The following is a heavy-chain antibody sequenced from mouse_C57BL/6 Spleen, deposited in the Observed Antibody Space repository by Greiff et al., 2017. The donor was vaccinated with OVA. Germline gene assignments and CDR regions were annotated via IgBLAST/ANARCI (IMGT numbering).Heavy chain of an antibody. CDR2: ISYDGSN. J-gene: IGHJ3*01. CDR3: ARDRDSPGYVRFAY. V-gene: IGHV3-6*01. CDR1: GYSITSGYY. Sequence: EVKLMESGPGLVKPSQSLSLTCSVTGYSITSGYYWNWIRQFPGNKLEWMGYISYDGSNNYNPSLKNRISITRDTSKNQFFLKLNSLTTEDTATYYCARDRDSPGYVRFAYWGQGTLVTVSA. D-gene: IGHD3-2*02.